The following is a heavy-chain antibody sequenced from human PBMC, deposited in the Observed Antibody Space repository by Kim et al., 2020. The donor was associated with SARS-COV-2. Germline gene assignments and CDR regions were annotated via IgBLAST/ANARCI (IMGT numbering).Heavy chain of an antibody. D-gene: IGHD3-10*01. Sequence: SETLSLTCTVSGGSISHASYYWGWIRQPPGKGLEWIGSIYYSGTTYYNPSLKSRVTISVDTSKNQFSLKLSSVTAADTAVYYCAGGSYYGSGFFQHWGQGTPVTVSS. CDR3: AGGSYYGSGFFQH. J-gene: IGHJ1*01. V-gene: IGHV4-39*01. CDR1: GGSISHASYY. CDR2: IYYSGTT.